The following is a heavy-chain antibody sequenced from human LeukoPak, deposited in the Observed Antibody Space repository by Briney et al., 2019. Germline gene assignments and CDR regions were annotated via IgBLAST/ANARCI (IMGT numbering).Heavy chain of an antibody. Sequence: GESLKISCKGSGYSFTNYWIGWVRQMPGKGLEYMGIIYPDDSDTRYSPSFQGQVAISADKSINTAYLQWSSLKASDTAMYYCARQYYYDSSGYYYAAPNWYFDLWGRGTLVTVSS. V-gene: IGHV5-51*01. J-gene: IGHJ2*01. D-gene: IGHD3-22*01. CDR3: ARQYYYDSSGYYYAAPNWYFDL. CDR2: IYPDDSDT. CDR1: GYSFTNYW.